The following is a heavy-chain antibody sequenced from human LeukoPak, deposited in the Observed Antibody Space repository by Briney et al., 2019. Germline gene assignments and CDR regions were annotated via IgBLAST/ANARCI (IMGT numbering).Heavy chain of an antibody. CDR3: ARAANVLLWFGELLSENYFDY. CDR1: GVSVSSNSAA. J-gene: IGHJ4*02. V-gene: IGHV6-1*01. Sequence: SQTLSLTCANSGVSVSSNSAAWNWIRQSPSRGLEWLGRTYYRSKWYNDYAVSVKSRITINPDTSKNQFSLQLNSVTPEDTAVYYCARAANVLLWFGELLSENYFDYWGQGTLVTVSS. D-gene: IGHD3-10*01. CDR2: TYYRSKWYN.